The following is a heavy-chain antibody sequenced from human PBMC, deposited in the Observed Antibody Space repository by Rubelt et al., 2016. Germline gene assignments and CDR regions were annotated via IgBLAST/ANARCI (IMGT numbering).Heavy chain of an antibody. V-gene: IGHV3-23*01. CDR2: ISGSGGST. Sequence: GESLRLSCAASGFPFSTYAMNWVRQAPGKGLEWVSGISGSGGSTYYADSVKGRFTISRDNSKNTLYLQMNSLRAEDTAVYYCAKEIYSGYGPFDYWGQGTLVTVSS. J-gene: IGHJ4*02. CDR1: GFPFSTYA. D-gene: IGHD5-12*01. CDR3: AKEIYSGYGPFDY.